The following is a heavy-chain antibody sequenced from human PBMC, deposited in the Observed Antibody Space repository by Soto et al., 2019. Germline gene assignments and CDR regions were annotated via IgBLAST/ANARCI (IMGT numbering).Heavy chain of an antibody. Sequence: LRLSCAASGFTVSNYWMNWVRQAPGKGLVWVSHIKNDGTTSYADSVEGRFTVSRDDAKNSFYLQMNSLRADDTAVYYCAKDRGEEGLKFLEWFGGMDVWGHGTTVTVSS. J-gene: IGHJ6*02. CDR3: AKDRGEEGLKFLEWFGGMDV. D-gene: IGHD3-3*01. V-gene: IGHV3-74*01. CDR1: GFTVSNYW. CDR2: IKNDGTT.